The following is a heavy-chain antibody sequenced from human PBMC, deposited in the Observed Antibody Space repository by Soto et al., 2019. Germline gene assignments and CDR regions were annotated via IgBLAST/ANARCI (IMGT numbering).Heavy chain of an antibody. V-gene: IGHV3-33*01. CDR3: AREQGGSYCSGGTCYPKGLGY. CDR1: GFSFRTYG. J-gene: IGHJ4*02. CDR2: IWYDGSKE. D-gene: IGHD2-15*01. Sequence: QVQLVESGGGVVQPGRSLRLSCAASGFSFRTYGMHWVRQAPGKGLEWVAVIWYDGSKEYYADSVKGRFTISRDNSKNTLYLQMNSLTAEDTAVYYCAREQGGSYCSGGTCYPKGLGYWDQGTLVTVSS.